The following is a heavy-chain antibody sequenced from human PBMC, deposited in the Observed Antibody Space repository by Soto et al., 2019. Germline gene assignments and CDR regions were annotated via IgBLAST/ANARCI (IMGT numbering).Heavy chain of an antibody. CDR3: ARSYGYRYYYHYYMDV. D-gene: IGHD5-18*01. CDR1: GGSISSGGYY. J-gene: IGHJ6*03. V-gene: IGHV4-39*07. Sequence: PSETLSLTCTVSGGSISSGGYYWSLIRQHPGKGLEWIGEINHSGSTNYNPSLKSRVTISVDTSKNQFSLKLSSVTAADTAVYYCARSYGYRYYYHYYMDVWGKGTTVTVSS. CDR2: INHSGST.